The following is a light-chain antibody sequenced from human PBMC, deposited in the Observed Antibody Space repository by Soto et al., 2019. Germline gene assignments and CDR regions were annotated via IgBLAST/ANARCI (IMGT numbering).Light chain of an antibody. Sequence: EFVLTQSPGTLSLSPGERATLSCRASQSVSIKLAWYQQKPGQAPRLLIYDTSTRATGIPARFSGSGSGTEFTLTISRLQSEDFAVYYCQQYNNWPPITFGQGTRLEIK. V-gene: IGKV3-15*01. CDR3: QQYNNWPPIT. CDR1: QSVSIK. CDR2: DTS. J-gene: IGKJ5*01.